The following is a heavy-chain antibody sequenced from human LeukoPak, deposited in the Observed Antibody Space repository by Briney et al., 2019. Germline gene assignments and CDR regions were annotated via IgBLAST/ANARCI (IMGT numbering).Heavy chain of an antibody. D-gene: IGHD6-25*01. Sequence: GGSLRLSCAASGFTFSTYAMHWVRQAPGKGLEWVAVISDDGNNKYYADSVKGRFTISRDNSKNTLNLQMSSLRAEDTAVYYCARRMAASATGGRFQDWGQGSLVTVSS. J-gene: IGHJ1*01. V-gene: IGHV3-30*04. CDR2: ISDDGNNK. CDR1: GFTFSTYA. CDR3: ARRMAASATGGRFQD.